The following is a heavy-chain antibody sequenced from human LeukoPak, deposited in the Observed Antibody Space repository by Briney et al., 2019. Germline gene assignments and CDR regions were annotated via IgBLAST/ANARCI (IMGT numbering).Heavy chain of an antibody. Sequence: PSETLSLTCTVSGASISTTSYYWGWMRQPPGKGLEWVSSISSSISYIYYADSVKGRFTISRDNAKNSLYLQMNSLRAEDTAVYYCARDVSSGSPNYYYYYGMDVWGQGTTVTVSS. CDR3: ARDVSSGSPNYYYYYGMDV. D-gene: IGHD3-10*01. J-gene: IGHJ6*02. CDR1: GASISTTSYY. V-gene: IGHV3-21*01. CDR2: ISSSISYI.